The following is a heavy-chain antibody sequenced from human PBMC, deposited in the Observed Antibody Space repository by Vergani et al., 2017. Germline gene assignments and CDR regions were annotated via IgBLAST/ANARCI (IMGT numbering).Heavy chain of an antibody. CDR2: ISWNSGSI. CDR3: ARAARGGHFDY. CDR1: GFTFDDYA. Sequence: EVQLVESGGGLVQPGRSLRLSCAASGFTFDDYAMHWVRQAPGKGLEWVSGISWNSGSIGYAESVKGRFTISRDNAKNSLYLQMNSLRAEDTALYYCARAARGGHFDYWGQGTLVTVSS. D-gene: IGHD6-6*01. V-gene: IGHV3-9*01. J-gene: IGHJ4*02.